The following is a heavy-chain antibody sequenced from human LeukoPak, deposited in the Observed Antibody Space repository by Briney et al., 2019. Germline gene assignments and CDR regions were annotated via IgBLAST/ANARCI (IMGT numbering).Heavy chain of an antibody. CDR3: ARESADYGDYT. D-gene: IGHD4-17*01. Sequence: PGGSLRLSCAASGFTFSSYTMNWVRQAPGQGLEWVSSITTGSHYIYYADSVKGRFTISRDNAKKSLFLQMNSLRAEDTAVYYCARESADYGDYTWGQGTLVTVSS. V-gene: IGHV3-21*01. CDR2: ITTGSHYI. CDR1: GFTFSSYT. J-gene: IGHJ4*02.